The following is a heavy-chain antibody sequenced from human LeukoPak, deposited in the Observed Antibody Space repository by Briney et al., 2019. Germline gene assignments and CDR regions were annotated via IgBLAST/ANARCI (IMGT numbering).Heavy chain of an antibody. CDR3: AKEIEDIVVVVAALADIGALDY. CDR1: GFTFSSYA. Sequence: GGSLRLSCAASGFTFSSYAMSWVRQAPGKGLEWVSAISVSGGSTYYADSVKGRSTISRDNSKNTLYLQMNGLRAEDTAVYYCAKEIEDIVVVVAALADIGALDYWGQGTLVTVSS. J-gene: IGHJ4*02. V-gene: IGHV3-23*01. CDR2: ISVSGGST. D-gene: IGHD2-15*01.